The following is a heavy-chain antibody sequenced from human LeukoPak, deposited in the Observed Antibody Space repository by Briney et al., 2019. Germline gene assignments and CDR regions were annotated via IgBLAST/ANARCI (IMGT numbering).Heavy chain of an antibody. CDR1: GFNFRNYA. Sequence: GRSLRLSCAASGFNFRNYALDWVRQAPGKGLEWVAYISYDGTNTDYADSVKGRFTISRDNSKNTLYLQMNSLRAEDTAVYYCAKLLYYYDSSQPYWGQGTLVTVSS. CDR2: ISYDGTNT. D-gene: IGHD3-22*01. CDR3: AKLLYYYDSSQPY. J-gene: IGHJ4*02. V-gene: IGHV3-30*04.